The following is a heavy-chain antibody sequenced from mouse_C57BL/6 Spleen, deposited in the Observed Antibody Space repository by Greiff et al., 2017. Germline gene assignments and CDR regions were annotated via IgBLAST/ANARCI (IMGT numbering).Heavy chain of an antibody. CDR1: GFNIKDYY. CDR2: IDPEDGDT. J-gene: IGHJ2*01. CDR3: TTLDYYGSSYVGFDY. V-gene: IGHV14-1*01. D-gene: IGHD1-1*01. Sequence: DVKLQESGAELVRPGASVKLSCTASGFNIKDYYMHWVKQRPEQGLEWIGRIDPEDGDTEYAPKFQGKATMTADTSSNTAYLQLSSLTSEDTAVYYCTTLDYYGSSYVGFDYWGQGTTLTVSS.